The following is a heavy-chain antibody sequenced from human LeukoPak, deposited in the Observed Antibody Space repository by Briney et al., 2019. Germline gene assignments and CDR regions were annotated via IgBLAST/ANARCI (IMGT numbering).Heavy chain of an antibody. D-gene: IGHD3-10*01. CDR3: ARGRRLLWFGGSFDY. V-gene: IGHV4-39*01. J-gene: IGHJ4*02. CDR2: IYYSGST. Sequence: SETLSLTCTVSGGSISSSTYYWGWIRQPPEKGLEWIGSIYYSGSTYYNPSLKSRVTISVDTSKNQFSLKLSSVTAADTAVYYCARGRRLLWFGGSFDYWGQGTLVTVSS. CDR1: GGSISSSTYY.